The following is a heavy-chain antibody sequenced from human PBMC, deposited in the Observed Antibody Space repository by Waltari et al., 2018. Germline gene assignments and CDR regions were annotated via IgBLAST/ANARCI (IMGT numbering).Heavy chain of an antibody. D-gene: IGHD1-26*01. CDR1: GYSISSGYY. V-gene: IGHV4-38-2*02. Sequence: QVQLQESGPGLVKPSETLSLTCAVSGYSISSGYYWGWIRQPPGKGLEWIGSIYHSGSTYYNPSLKSRVTISVDTSKNQFSLKLSSVTAADTAVYYCARDRGGSYYDYWGQGTLVTVSS. J-gene: IGHJ4*02. CDR3: ARDRGGSYYDY. CDR2: IYHSGST.